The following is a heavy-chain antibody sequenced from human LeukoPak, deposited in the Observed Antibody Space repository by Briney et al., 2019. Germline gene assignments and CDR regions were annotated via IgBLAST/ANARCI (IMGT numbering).Heavy chain of an antibody. Sequence: SETLSLTCAVYGGSFSGYYWSWIRQPPGKGLEWIGEINHSGSTNYNPSLKSRVTISVDTSKNQFSLKLSSVTAADTAVYYCASLVFTRSGSGSPKDYWGQGTLVTVSS. V-gene: IGHV4-34*01. CDR2: INHSGST. J-gene: IGHJ4*02. CDR1: GGSFSGYY. D-gene: IGHD3-10*01. CDR3: ASLVFTRSGSGSPKDY.